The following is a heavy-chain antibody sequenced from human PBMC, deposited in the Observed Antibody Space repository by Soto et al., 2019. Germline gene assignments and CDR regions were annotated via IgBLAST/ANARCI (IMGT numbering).Heavy chain of an antibody. J-gene: IGHJ6*02. CDR3: ARDQSDSSGNYFEFYYYYGMDV. D-gene: IGHD3-22*01. V-gene: IGHV3-23*01. CDR1: GFTFSSYA. CDR2: ISGSGVST. Sequence: LRLSCAASGFTFSSYAMSWVRQAPGKGLEWVSLISGSGVSTYYADSFKGRFTISRDNAKNSLYLQMNSLRVEDTAVYYCARDQSDSSGNYFEFYYYYGMDVWGQGTTVTVSS.